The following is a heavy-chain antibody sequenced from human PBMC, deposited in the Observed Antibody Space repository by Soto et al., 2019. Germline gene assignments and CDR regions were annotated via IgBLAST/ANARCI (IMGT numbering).Heavy chain of an antibody. Sequence: QVQLQQWRAGLLKPSETLSLTCAVYGGSFSGYYWSWIRQPPGKGLEWIGEINHSGSTNYNPSPKSRVTISVDTSKNQFSVKLSSVTAAATAVYYCGRVLPGGSSWYVWFDPWGQGTLVTVSS. D-gene: IGHD6-13*01. V-gene: IGHV4-34*01. CDR2: INHSGST. J-gene: IGHJ5*02. CDR1: GGSFSGYY. CDR3: GRVLPGGSSWYVWFDP.